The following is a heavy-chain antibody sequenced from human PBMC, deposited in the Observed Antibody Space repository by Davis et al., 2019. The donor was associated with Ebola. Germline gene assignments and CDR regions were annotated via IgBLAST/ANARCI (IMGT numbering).Heavy chain of an antibody. CDR1: GFTFSSYS. D-gene: IGHD4-23*01. CDR3: ARSLYGGYYMDV. Sequence: GESLKISCAASGFTFSSYSMNWVRQAPGKGLEWVSSISSSSSYIYYADSVKGRFTISRDNAKNSLYLQMNSLRAEDTAVYYCARSLYGGYYMDVWGKGTTVTVSS. J-gene: IGHJ6*03. V-gene: IGHV3-21*01. CDR2: ISSSSSYI.